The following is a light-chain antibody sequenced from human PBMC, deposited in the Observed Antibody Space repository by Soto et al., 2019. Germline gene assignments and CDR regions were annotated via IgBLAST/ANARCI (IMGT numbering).Light chain of an antibody. J-gene: IGKJ4*01. CDR3: QQYSSSPLT. CDR2: GAS. CDR1: QSVSSN. V-gene: IGKV3-20*01. Sequence: EKMMKMSPATLSVYKGERATFSCRASQSVSSNLAWYQQKPGQAPRLLIYGASSRATGIPDRFSGSGSGTDFTLTISRLEPEDFAVYYCQQYSSSPLTFGGGTKVDIK.